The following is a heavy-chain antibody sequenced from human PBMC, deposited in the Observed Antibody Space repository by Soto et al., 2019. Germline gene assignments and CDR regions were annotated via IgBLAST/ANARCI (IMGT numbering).Heavy chain of an antibody. D-gene: IGHD1-26*01. CDR3: AKSISGAFDY. Sequence: LRLSCAASGFSFSSYWMHWVRQAPGKGMVWVSRINNDGTNTIYADSVKGRFTISRDNAKNTVFLEMNSLRADDRAVYYCAKSISGAFDYWGQGTLVTVSS. CDR2: INNDGTNT. CDR1: GFSFSSYW. J-gene: IGHJ4*02. V-gene: IGHV3-74*01.